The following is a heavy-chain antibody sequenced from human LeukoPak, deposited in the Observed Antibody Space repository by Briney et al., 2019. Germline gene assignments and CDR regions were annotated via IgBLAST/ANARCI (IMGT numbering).Heavy chain of an antibody. Sequence: GRSLRLSCAASGFTFSSFGMHWVRQAPGKGLEWVAVLSYDGSNSYYADSVKGRFTISRDNSKNTLYLQMNSLRPEDTAVYYCAKDASTLTLHADYWGQGTLVTVSS. J-gene: IGHJ4*02. D-gene: IGHD4-17*01. V-gene: IGHV3-30*18. CDR2: LSYDGSNS. CDR1: GFTFSSFG. CDR3: AKDASTLTLHADY.